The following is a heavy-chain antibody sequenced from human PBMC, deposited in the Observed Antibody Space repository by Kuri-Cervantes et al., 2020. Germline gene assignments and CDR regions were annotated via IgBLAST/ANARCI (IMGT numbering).Heavy chain of an antibody. CDR1: GFTVTNHH. CDR2: ISGEGVT. Sequence: GESLKISCAASGFTVTNHHVSWVRQAPGKGLEWVSLISGEGVTYYADSVKGRFTISRDNSKNTLYLQMNSLRAEDTAVYYCARDKVVVVVAATYYYYYGMDVWGQGTTVTVSS. J-gene: IGHJ6*02. V-gene: IGHV3-66*02. CDR3: ARDKVVVVVAATYYYYYGMDV. D-gene: IGHD2-15*01.